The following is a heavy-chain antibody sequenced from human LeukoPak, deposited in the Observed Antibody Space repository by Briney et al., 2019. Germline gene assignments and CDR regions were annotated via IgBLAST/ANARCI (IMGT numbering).Heavy chain of an antibody. CDR1: GGSFSGYY. Sequence: SETLSLTCAVYGGSFSGYYWSWIRQPPGKGLEWIGEINHRGSTNYNPSLKSRVTISVDTSKNQFSLKLISVTAADTAVYYCARHPPIVVVPAAMEGLGFYFDYWGQGTLVTVSS. V-gene: IGHV4-34*01. CDR3: ARHPPIVVVPAAMEGLGFYFDY. D-gene: IGHD2-2*01. CDR2: INHRGST. J-gene: IGHJ4*02.